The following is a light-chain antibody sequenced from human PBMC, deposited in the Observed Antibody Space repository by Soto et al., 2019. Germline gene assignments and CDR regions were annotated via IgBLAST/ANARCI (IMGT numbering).Light chain of an antibody. CDR2: EVS. CDR3: QSQDSSLSGHVV. Sequence: QSALTQPPSASASPGQSVTISCTGTSSDVGGYNYVSWYQQRPGKAPKLMIYEVSQRPSGVPDRFSGSKSGNTATLTVSGLQAEDEADYYCQSQDSSLSGHVVFGGGTKLTVL. V-gene: IGLV2-8*01. J-gene: IGLJ2*01. CDR1: SSDVGGYNY.